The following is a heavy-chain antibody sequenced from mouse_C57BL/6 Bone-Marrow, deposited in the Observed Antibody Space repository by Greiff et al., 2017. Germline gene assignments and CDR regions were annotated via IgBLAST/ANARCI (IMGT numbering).Heavy chain of an antibody. J-gene: IGHJ4*01. CDR1: GYSITSGYY. Sequence: EVKLEESGPGLVKPSHSLSLTCSVTGYSITSGYYWNWIRQFPGNKLEWMGYISYDGSNNYNPSLKNRISITRDTSKNQFFLKLNSVTTEDTATYYCASGSFITTVVVDYAMDYWGQGTSVTVSS. CDR3: ASGSFITTVVVDYAMDY. CDR2: ISYDGSN. D-gene: IGHD1-1*01. V-gene: IGHV3-6*01.